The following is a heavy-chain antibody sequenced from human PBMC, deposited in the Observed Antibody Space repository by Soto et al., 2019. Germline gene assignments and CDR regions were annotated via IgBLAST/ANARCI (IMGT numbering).Heavy chain of an antibody. V-gene: IGHV3-21*01. CDR2: ISSSSSYI. Sequence: GGSLRLSCAASGFTFSSYSMNWVRQAPGKGLEWVSSISSSSSYIYYADSVKGRFTISRDNAKNSLYLQMNSLRAEDTAVYYCARSRMVYDWFDPWGQGTLVTVSS. CDR1: GFTFSSYS. CDR3: ARSRMVYDWFDP. J-gene: IGHJ5*02. D-gene: IGHD2-8*01.